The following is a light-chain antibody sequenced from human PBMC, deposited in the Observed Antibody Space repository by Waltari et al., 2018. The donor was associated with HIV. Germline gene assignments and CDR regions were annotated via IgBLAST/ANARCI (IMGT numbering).Light chain of an antibody. Sequence: QSVPTPPPSVSRSTGPGFTIFCTGRSSNIGAGYHVHRYQQLPGTAPKPLIYGNSNRPSWVPDRFSGSKSGASASLAITGLQAEDEADYHCQSHDSSLSGYVFGTGTKVTVL. V-gene: IGLV1-40*01. J-gene: IGLJ1*01. CDR3: QSHDSSLSGYV. CDR2: GNS. CDR1: SSNIGAGYH.